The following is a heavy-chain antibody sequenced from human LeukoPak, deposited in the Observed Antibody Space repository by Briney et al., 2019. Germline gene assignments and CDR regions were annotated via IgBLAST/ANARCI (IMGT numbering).Heavy chain of an antibody. V-gene: IGHV4-30-2*01. J-gene: IGHJ3*02. CDR3: ARARITMIVVVNRAFDI. CDR2: IHHSGST. D-gene: IGHD3-22*01. CDR1: GGSISSGGYY. Sequence: PSQTLSPTCTVSGGSISSGGYYWSWIRQPPGKGLEWIGYIHHSGSTYYNPSLKSRVTISVDRSKNQFSLKLSSVTAADTAVYYCARARITMIVVVNRAFDIWGQGTMVTVSS.